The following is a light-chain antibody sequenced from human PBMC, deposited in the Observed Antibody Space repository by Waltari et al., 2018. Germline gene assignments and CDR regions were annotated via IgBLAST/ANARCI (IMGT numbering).Light chain of an antibody. CDR3: QQYNSYSFT. V-gene: IGKV1-5*03. CDR1: QRISSW. CDR2: KAS. J-gene: IGKJ3*01. Sequence: DIQMTQSPSTLSASVGDRVTITCRASQRISSWLACYQQKPGKAPKLLIYKASSLESGVPSRFSGSGSGTEFTLTISSLQPDDFATYYCQQYNSYSFTFGPGTKVDIK.